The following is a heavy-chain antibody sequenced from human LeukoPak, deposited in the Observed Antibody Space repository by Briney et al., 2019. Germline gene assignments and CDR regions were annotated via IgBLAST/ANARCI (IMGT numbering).Heavy chain of an antibody. CDR1: GYTFTTYY. V-gene: IGHV1-46*04. Sequence: ASVKVSCKTSGYTFTTYYIHWVRQAPGQGLEWMGMINPSGGSTGYAQILQGRITMTRDTSTSTVYVELTSLRSEDTAVYYCARVWSYYNYGMDVWGQGTTVTVSS. J-gene: IGHJ6*02. CDR3: ARVWSYYNYGMDV. CDR2: INPSGGST. D-gene: IGHD2-21*01.